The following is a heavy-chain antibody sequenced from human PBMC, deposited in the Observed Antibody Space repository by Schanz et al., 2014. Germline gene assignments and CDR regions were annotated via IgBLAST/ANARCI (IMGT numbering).Heavy chain of an antibody. CDR2: IYTSGST. Sequence: QVHLQQWGAGLLQPSETLSLTCGVGGVSFSFYYWSWIRQPAGKGLEWIGRIYTSGSTNYNPSLKSRVPLSLDTSKNQSSLKLSSVTAADTAVYYCARDRGYDFSFDPWGQGTLVTVSS. J-gene: IGHJ5*02. V-gene: IGHV4-59*10. D-gene: IGHD3-3*01. CDR3: ARDRGYDFSFDP. CDR1: GVSFSFYY.